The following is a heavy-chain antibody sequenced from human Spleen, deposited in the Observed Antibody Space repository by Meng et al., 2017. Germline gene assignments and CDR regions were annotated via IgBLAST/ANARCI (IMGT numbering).Heavy chain of an antibody. CDR2: MNPNSGNT. CDR1: GYTFTSYD. V-gene: IGHV1-8*01. J-gene: IGHJ4*02. Sequence: ASVKVSCKASGYTFTSYDINWVRQATGQGLEWMGWMNPNSGNTGYAQKFQGRVTMTRNTSISTAYMELSSLRSEDTAVYYCARGRPTYYAFCSGYLPFDSWGQGTLVTVSS. CDR3: ARGRPTYYAFCSGYLPFDS. D-gene: IGHD3-3*01.